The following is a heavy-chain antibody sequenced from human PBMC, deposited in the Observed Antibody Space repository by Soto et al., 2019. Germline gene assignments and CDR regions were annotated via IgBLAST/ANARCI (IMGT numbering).Heavy chain of an antibody. Sequence: GGSLRLSCAASGFTFNNYGMHWVRQAPGKGLEWMVVISFDGRNTYYADSVKGRFTISRDNSKDTLYLQMTSLRAEDTAVYYCARSRDDAFDIWGQRTMVTVSS. CDR1: GFTFNNYG. V-gene: IGHV3-30*03. CDR3: ARSRDDAFDI. CDR2: ISFDGRNT. J-gene: IGHJ3*02.